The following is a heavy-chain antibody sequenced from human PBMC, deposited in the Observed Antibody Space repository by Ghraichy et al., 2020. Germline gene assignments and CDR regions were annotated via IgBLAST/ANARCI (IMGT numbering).Heavy chain of an antibody. D-gene: IGHD4-17*01. J-gene: IGHJ4*02. CDR1: GFTFDDYT. CDR3: AKGGYGDYVSSFDY. CDR2: ISWDGGST. V-gene: IGHV3-43*01. Sequence: AGSLRLSCAASGFTFDDYTMHWVRQAPGKGLEWVSLISWDGGSTYYADSVKGRFTISRDNSKNSLYLQMNSLRTEDTALYYCAKGGYGDYVSSFDYWGQGTLVTVSS.